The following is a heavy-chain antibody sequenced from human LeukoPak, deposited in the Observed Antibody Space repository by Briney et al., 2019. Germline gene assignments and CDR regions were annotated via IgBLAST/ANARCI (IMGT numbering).Heavy chain of an antibody. V-gene: IGHV3-48*03. Sequence: GGSLRLSCAASGFTFSSYEMTWVRQAPGKGLEWVSYISSSGSTIYYADSVKGRFTISRDNAKNSLYLQMNSLRAEDTAVYYCASYGGSYGSGSYYPDYWGQGTLVTVSS. CDR2: ISSSGSTI. CDR1: GFTFSSYE. D-gene: IGHD3-10*01. CDR3: ASYGGSYGSGSYYPDY. J-gene: IGHJ4*02.